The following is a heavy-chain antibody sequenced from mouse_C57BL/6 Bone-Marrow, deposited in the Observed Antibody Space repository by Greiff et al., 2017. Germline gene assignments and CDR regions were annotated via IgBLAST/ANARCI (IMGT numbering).Heavy chain of an antibody. D-gene: IGHD1-1*01. V-gene: IGHV1-82*01. J-gene: IGHJ2*01. Sequence: VQLQQSGPELVKPGASVKISCKASGYAFSSSWMNWVKQRPGKGLEWIGRIYPGDGDTNYNGKFKGKATLTADKSSSTAYMQLSSLTSEDSAVYFCARGGTVYWGQGTTLTVSS. CDR3: ARGGTVY. CDR2: IYPGDGDT. CDR1: GYAFSSSW.